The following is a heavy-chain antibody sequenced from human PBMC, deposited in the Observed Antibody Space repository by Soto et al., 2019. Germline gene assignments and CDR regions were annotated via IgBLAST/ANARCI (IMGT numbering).Heavy chain of an antibody. Sequence: QVQLVESGGGVVQPGRSLRLSCAASGFTFSSYAMHWFRQAPGKGLEWVAVMSYDGSNKYYADSVNGRFTISRDNSNNTLSLQMNSLRAEDTAVYYCARDKSPYSGGWHNRHFAYWGQGTLVTVSS. CDR1: GFTFSSYA. CDR2: MSYDGSNK. J-gene: IGHJ4*02. D-gene: IGHD6-19*01. V-gene: IGHV3-30-3*01. CDR3: ARDKSPYSGGWHNRHFAY.